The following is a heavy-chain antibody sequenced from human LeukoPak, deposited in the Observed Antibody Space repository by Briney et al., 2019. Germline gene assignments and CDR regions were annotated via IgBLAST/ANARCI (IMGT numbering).Heavy chain of an antibody. CDR3: AKDLGSSWFDP. D-gene: IGHD1-26*01. J-gene: IGHJ5*02. CDR1: GFTFDDYA. CDR2: IRWNSGSI. V-gene: IGHV3-9*01. Sequence: GGSLRLSCAASGFTFDDYAMHWVRQAPGKGLEWVSGIRWNSGSIGYADSVKGRFTISRDNAKNSLYLQMNSLRAEDTALYYCAKDLGSSWFDPWGQGTLVTVSS.